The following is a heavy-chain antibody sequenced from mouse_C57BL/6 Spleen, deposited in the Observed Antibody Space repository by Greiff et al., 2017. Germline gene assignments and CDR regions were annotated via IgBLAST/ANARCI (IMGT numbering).Heavy chain of an antibody. CDR2: ISYDGSN. D-gene: IGHD1-1*01. CDR3: ATRRAGSSWYFDV. CDR1: GYSITSGYY. Sequence: EVKLQESGPGLVKPSQSLSLTCSVTGYSITSGYYWNWIRQFPGNKLEWMGYISYDGSNNYNPSLKNRISITRDTSKNQFFLKLNSVTTEDAATYYCATRRAGSSWYFDVWGTGTTVTVSS. J-gene: IGHJ1*03. V-gene: IGHV3-6*01.